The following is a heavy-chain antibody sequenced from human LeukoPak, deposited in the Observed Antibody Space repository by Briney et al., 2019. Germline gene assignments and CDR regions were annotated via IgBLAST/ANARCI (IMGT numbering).Heavy chain of an antibody. D-gene: IGHD3-10*01. V-gene: IGHV3-30*04. CDR3: ARDPTDKRRITMVRGVKGHYYYMDV. CDR1: GFTFSSYA. CDR2: ISYDGSNK. J-gene: IGHJ6*03. Sequence: GRSLRLSCAASGFTFSSYAMHWVRQAPGKGLEWVAVISYDGSNKYYADSVKGRFTISRDNSKNTLYLQMNSLRAEDTAVYYCARDPTDKRRITMVRGVKGHYYYMDVWGKGTTVTVSS.